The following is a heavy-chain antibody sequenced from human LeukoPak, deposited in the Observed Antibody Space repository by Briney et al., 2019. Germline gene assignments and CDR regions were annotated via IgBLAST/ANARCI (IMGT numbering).Heavy chain of an antibody. D-gene: IGHD1-26*01. CDR3: AAGYSGSYYVY. V-gene: IGHV1-46*01. Sequence: ASVKVSFKASGYTFTRYNMHWVRQAPGQGLEWMGIINPSGGGTTYAHKFQGRVTMTRDTSTSTVYMELSSLRSEDTAVYYCAAGYSGSYYVYWGQGTLVTVSS. CDR2: INPSGGGT. CDR1: GYTFTRYN. J-gene: IGHJ4*02.